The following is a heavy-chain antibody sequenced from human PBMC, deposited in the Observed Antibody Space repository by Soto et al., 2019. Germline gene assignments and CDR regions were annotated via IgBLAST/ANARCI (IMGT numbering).Heavy chain of an antibody. V-gene: IGHV1-18*01. CDR1: GYTFTNFG. D-gene: IGHD3-16*01. CDR3: AGGGTPIDY. CDR2: ISAYNGNT. J-gene: IGHJ4*02. Sequence: QVQLVQSGAEVKKPGASVKVSCKASGYTFTNFGISWVRQAPGQGLEWMGWISAYNGNTNYAQNFQGRVTMTTDTTTRTAYMELRSLSSDDTPVYYCAGGGTPIDYWGQGTLVTVSS.